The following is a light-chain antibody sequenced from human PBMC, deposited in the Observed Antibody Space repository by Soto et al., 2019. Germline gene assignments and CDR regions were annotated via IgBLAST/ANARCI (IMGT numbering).Light chain of an antibody. CDR2: GAS. J-gene: IGKJ1*01. V-gene: IGKV3-15*01. CDR3: QQYNTWPPWT. CDR1: HSVISK. Sequence: EIVMTHASAALSVAPWETATLTCGASHSVISKLAWYQQTPAQPPSPLIYGASTSAHGIPARFSGSGSGTEFPLTISSLQSEDFAVYSCQQYNTWPPWTFGQGTKVDIK.